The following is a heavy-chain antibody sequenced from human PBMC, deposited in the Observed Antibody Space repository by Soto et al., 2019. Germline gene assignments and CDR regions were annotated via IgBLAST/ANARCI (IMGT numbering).Heavy chain of an antibody. CDR2: ITGSGAGS. J-gene: IGHJ5*02. V-gene: IGHV3-23*01. Sequence: EVQLLESGGGWLQPGGSLRLSCAASGFTFSSYAMNWVRQAPGKGLEWVSGITGSGAGSYYSDSVKGRFTISRDITKNTLYLQMNSLTAEDTAVYYCAKAYSNSWPNDWFDPWGQGTLVTVSS. D-gene: IGHD6-13*01. CDR3: AKAYSNSWPNDWFDP. CDR1: GFTFSSYA.